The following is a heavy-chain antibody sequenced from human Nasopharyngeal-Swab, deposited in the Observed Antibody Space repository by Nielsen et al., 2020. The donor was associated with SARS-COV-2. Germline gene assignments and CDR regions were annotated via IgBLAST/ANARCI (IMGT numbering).Heavy chain of an antibody. CDR2: IWYDGSKK. J-gene: IGHJ4*02. D-gene: IGHD1-26*01. V-gene: IGHV3-33*01. Sequence: WIRQPPGKGLEWVAVIWYDGSKKYYGDSGKGRFTISRDNSKNTMYLQMNSLRAEDTAVYYCARSGAWELPHFDYWGQGTLVTVSS. CDR3: ARSGAWELPHFDY.